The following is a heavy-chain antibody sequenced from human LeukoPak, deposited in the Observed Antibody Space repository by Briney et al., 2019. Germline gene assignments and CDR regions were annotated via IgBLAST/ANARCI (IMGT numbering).Heavy chain of an antibody. CDR3: ARVNYGDYVGY. CDR1: GFTFSGYT. Sequence: PGGSLRLSCAASGFTFSGYTMSWVRQAPGKGLEWVSAISDSGAGTYYADSVKGRFTISRDNAKNSLYLQMKSLRAEDTAVYYCARVNYGDYVGYWGQGTLVTVSS. J-gene: IGHJ4*02. V-gene: IGHV3-23*01. CDR2: ISDSGAGT. D-gene: IGHD4-17*01.